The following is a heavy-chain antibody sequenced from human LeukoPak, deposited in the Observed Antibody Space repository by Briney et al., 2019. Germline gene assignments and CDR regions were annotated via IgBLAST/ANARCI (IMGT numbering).Heavy chain of an antibody. CDR1: GFTFSSYA. D-gene: IGHD6-19*01. CDR3: AKDYSSGWYYFFDY. V-gene: IGHV3-23*01. Sequence: PGGSLRLSCAASGFTFSSYAMSWVRQAPGEGLEWVSAISGSGGSTYYADSMKGRFTISRDNSKNTLYLQMNSLRAEDTAVYYCAKDYSSGWYYFFDYWGQGTLVTVSS. CDR2: ISGSGGST. J-gene: IGHJ4*02.